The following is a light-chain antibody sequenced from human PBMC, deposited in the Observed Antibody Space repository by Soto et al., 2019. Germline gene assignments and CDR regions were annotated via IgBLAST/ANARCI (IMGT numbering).Light chain of an antibody. CDR3: SSSAAGSIYV. Sequence: QSVLTQPASVSGSPGQSITISCTGTSSDVGYYNYVSWFQQHPGKAPKLMISEVVNRPSGVSIRFSGSKSGDTASLTITGLQAEDEPDYYCSSSAAGSIYVFGTGTKVTVL. CDR2: EVV. CDR1: SSDVGYYNY. V-gene: IGLV2-14*01. J-gene: IGLJ1*01.